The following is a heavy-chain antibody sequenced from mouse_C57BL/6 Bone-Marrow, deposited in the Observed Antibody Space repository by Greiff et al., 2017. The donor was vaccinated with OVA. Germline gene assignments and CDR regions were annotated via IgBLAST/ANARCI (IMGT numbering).Heavy chain of an antibody. J-gene: IGHJ1*03. CDR3: ARDQYYYGSSWYFDV. CDR2: ISDGGSYT. CDR1: GFTFSSYA. Sequence: EVQLVESGGGLVKPGGSLKLSCAASGFTFSSYAMSWVRQTPEKRLEWVATISDGGSYTYYPDNVKGRFTISRDNAKNNLYLQMSHLKSEDTAMYYCARDQYYYGSSWYFDVWGTGTTVTVSS. D-gene: IGHD1-1*01. V-gene: IGHV5-4*01.